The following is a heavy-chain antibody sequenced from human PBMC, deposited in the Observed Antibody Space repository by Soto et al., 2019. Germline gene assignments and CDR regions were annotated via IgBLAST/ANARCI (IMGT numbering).Heavy chain of an antibody. Sequence: QVQLVQSGAEVRKPGSSVKVSCKASGGTFSRHAISWVRQAPGQGLEWMGGIIPIFGTANHAQKFQGRVTIPADESTSTVYMELSSLRSEDTAIYYCARGWGYDSSDYYYAYWGQGTLVIVSS. D-gene: IGHD3-22*01. J-gene: IGHJ4*02. CDR2: IIPIFGTA. CDR3: ARGWGYDSSDYYYAY. CDR1: GGTFSRHA. V-gene: IGHV1-69*01.